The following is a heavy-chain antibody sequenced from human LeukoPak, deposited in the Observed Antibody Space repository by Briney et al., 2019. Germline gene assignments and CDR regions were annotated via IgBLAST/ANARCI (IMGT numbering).Heavy chain of an antibody. V-gene: IGHV1-69*05. J-gene: IGHJ4*02. Sequence: ASVKVSCKASGYTFTSYDINWVRQAPGQGLEWMGGIIPIFGTANYAQKFQGRVTITTDESTSTAYMELSSLRSEDTAVYYCAVKTNALHYDLWGQGTLVTVSS. D-gene: IGHD3-22*01. CDR1: GYTFTSYD. CDR2: IIPIFGTA. CDR3: AVKTNALHYDL.